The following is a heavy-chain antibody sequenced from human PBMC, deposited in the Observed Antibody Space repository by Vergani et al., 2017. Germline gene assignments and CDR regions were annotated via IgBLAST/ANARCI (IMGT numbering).Heavy chain of an antibody. V-gene: IGHV3-49*04. D-gene: IGHD2-2*01. Sequence: EVQLVESGGGLVQPGRSLRLYCTGSGFTFGDYAMSWVRQAPGKGLEWVGFIRSRPYGGTTEYAGSVKGRFTISRDDSKSIAYLQMNSLKTEDTAVYYSSIPTTDIVLVPPALYFYMDVWGKGP. J-gene: IGHJ6*03. CDR1: GFTFGDYA. CDR3: SIPTTDIVLVPPALYFYMDV. CDR2: IRSRPYGGTT.